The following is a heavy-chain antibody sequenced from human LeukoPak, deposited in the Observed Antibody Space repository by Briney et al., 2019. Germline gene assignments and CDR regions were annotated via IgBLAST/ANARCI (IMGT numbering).Heavy chain of an antibody. D-gene: IGHD1-1*01. Sequence: SVKVSCKTSGGTFSSYAISWVRQTPGQGLEWMGGIIPIFGTANYAQKFQGRVTITADESTSTAYMELSSLRSEDTAVYYCASIGPELQLEPEYYFDYWGQGTLVTVSS. CDR2: IIPIFGTA. CDR1: GGTFSSYA. CDR3: ASIGPELQLEPEYYFDY. V-gene: IGHV1-69*13. J-gene: IGHJ4*02.